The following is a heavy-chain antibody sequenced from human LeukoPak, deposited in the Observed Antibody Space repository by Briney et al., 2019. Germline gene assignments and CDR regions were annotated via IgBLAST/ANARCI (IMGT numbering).Heavy chain of an antibody. CDR2: FDPEDGET. Sequence: ASVKVSCKVSGYTLTELSMHWVRQAPGKGLEWMGGFDPEDGETIYAQKFQGRVTMTEDTSTDTAYMELSSLRSEDTAVYYCATRLGSGNYYIDHFDYWGQGTLVTVSS. V-gene: IGHV1-24*01. CDR1: GYTLTELS. CDR3: ATRLGSGNYYIDHFDY. J-gene: IGHJ4*02. D-gene: IGHD3-10*01.